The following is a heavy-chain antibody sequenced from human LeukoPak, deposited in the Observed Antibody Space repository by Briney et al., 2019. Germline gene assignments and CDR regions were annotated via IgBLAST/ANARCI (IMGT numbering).Heavy chain of an antibody. CDR1: GGTFSSYA. J-gene: IGHJ3*02. V-gene: IGHV1-69*04. D-gene: IGHD4-23*01. CDR2: IIPILGIA. CDR3: AREKGGNSAIDAFDI. Sequence: SVKVSCKASGGTFSSYAISWVRQAPGQGLEWMGRIIPILGIANYAQKFQGRVTITADKSTSTAYMELSSLRSEDTAVYYCAREKGGNSAIDAFDIWGQGTMVTVSS.